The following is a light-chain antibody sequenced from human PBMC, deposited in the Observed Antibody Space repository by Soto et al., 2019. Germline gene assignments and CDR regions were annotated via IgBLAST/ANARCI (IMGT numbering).Light chain of an antibody. CDR3: HQRQSWLRT. CDR1: QYINTR. CDR2: QTS. J-gene: IGKJ1*01. V-gene: IGKV3-11*01. Sequence: ILLTQSPDTLSSFQGDRVTLSCRASQYINTRLAWYQHRPGQAPRLLIYQTSIRAAGIPARFSASGSGTDFTLTIIDVQPEDFALYYCHQRQSWLRTFGQGTKVDIK.